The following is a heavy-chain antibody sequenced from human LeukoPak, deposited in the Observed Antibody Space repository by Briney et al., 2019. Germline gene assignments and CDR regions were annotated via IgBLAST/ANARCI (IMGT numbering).Heavy chain of an antibody. D-gene: IGHD5-18*01. CDR1: GFTFSSYS. CDR2: ISSSSSYI. J-gene: IGHJ4*02. Sequence: GGSLRLSCAASGFTFSSYSMNWVRQAPGKGLEWVSSISSSSSYIYYADSVKGRFTISRDNAKNSLYLQMNSLRAEDTAVYYCARGTELWPMYYFDYWGQGTLVTVSS. CDR3: ARGTELWPMYYFDY. V-gene: IGHV3-21*01.